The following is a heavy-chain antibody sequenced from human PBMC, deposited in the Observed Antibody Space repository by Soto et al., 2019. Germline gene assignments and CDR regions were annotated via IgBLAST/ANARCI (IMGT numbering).Heavy chain of an antibody. CDR1: GFTFNNYA. D-gene: IGHD3-10*01. Sequence: EVQLLESGGGLVQPGGSLRLSCAASGFTFNNYAMTWVRQAPGKGLEWVSAISGGGDTTSYADSVMGRFTVSRDGSKNTLYLQMRSLRAEDTALYYCAKGRGGSGSLTPRVDFWGQGTLVTVSS. CDR2: ISGGGDTT. J-gene: IGHJ4*02. CDR3: AKGRGGSGSLTPRVDF. V-gene: IGHV3-23*01.